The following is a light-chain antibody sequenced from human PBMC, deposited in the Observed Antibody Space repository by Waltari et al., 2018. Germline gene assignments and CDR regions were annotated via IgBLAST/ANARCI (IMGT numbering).Light chain of an antibody. CDR3: QETYTTLFT. Sequence: DIQMTQSPPSLAASVGDRVNITCRASQTIRNYLNCYQQRPGKAPKLLISAASSLQSGVPSRFSGSGSGTDFALTISSLQPEDFASYHCQETYTTLFTFGPGTKVEIK. CDR2: AAS. V-gene: IGKV1-39*01. J-gene: IGKJ3*01. CDR1: QTIRNY.